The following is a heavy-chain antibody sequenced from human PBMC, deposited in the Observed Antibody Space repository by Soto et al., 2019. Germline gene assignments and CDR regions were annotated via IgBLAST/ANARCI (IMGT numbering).Heavy chain of an antibody. CDR2: ISGSGGST. Sequence: EVQLLESGGGLVQPGGSLRLSCAASGFTFSSYAMSWVRQAPGKGLEWVSVISGSGGSTYYADSVKGRFTISRDNSKNTLYLQMNRLRAEDTAVYYCAKRIDIGNRLSCFDYWGQGTLVTVAS. CDR1: GFTFSSYA. V-gene: IGHV3-23*01. J-gene: IGHJ4*02. D-gene: IGHD2-15*01. CDR3: AKRIDIGNRLSCFDY.